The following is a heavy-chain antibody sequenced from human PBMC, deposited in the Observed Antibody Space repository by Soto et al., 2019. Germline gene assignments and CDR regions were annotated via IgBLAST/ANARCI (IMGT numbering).Heavy chain of an antibody. CDR2: IYSGGSS. Sequence: AGGSLRLSCAASGFTVSSNYMSWVRQAPGKGLEWVSVIYSGGSSYFADSVKGRFTISRDNSKNTLYLQMNSLRAEDTAVYYCARDRRWLRPYFYYGMAVWGQGTTVTVSS. D-gene: IGHD5-12*01. J-gene: IGHJ6*02. V-gene: IGHV3-53*01. CDR1: GFTVSSNY. CDR3: ARDRRWLRPYFYYGMAV.